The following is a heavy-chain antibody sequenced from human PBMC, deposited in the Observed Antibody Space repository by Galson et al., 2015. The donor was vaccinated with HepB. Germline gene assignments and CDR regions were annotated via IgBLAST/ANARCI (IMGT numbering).Heavy chain of an antibody. D-gene: IGHD1-14*01. CDR3: ARDRYSADPFPMGV. V-gene: IGHV1-2*04. CDR1: GYTFTDYH. J-gene: IGHJ6*02. CDR2: INPKTGVT. Sequence: SVKVSCKASGYTFTDYHMHWVRKAPGQGLEWMGWINPKTGVTNYAQKFQGWVTMNRDTSISTAYMEVSRLKSDYKADYYCARDRYSADPFPMGVWCQGTTVTVSS.